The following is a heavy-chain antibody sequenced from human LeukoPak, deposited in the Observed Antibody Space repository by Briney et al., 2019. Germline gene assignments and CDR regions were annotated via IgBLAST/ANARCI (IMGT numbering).Heavy chain of an antibody. CDR3: ARDLGYSYGHGYYYYYMDV. J-gene: IGHJ6*03. CDR2: IYYSGST. Sequence: SETLSLTCTVSGGSISSYYWSWIRQPPGKGLEWIGYIYYSGSTNYNPSLKSRVTISVDTSKNQFSLKLSSVTAADTAVYYYARDLGYSYGHGYYYYYMDVWGKGTTDTVSS. CDR1: GGSISSYY. D-gene: IGHD5-18*01. V-gene: IGHV4-59*01.